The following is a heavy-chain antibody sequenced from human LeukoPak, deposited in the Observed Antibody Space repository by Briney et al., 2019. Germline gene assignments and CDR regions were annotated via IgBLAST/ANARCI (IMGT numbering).Heavy chain of an antibody. CDR2: VYHSEAT. Sequence: SETLSLTCTVSGDSISSTGCWTWVRQPPGEGLEWIGEVYHSEATNYNPSLKSRVTMSVDKSRNQFSLKVNSVTAADTAVYYCAKNGGNSDLEYWGQGTLVTVSS. V-gene: IGHV4-4*02. CDR1: GDSISSTGC. CDR3: AKNGGNSDLEY. D-gene: IGHD4-23*01. J-gene: IGHJ4*02.